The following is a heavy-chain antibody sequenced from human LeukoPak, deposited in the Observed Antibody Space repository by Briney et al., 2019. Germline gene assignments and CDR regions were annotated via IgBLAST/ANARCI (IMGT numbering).Heavy chain of an antibody. Sequence: KTGGSLRLSCAASGFTFSSYSMNWVRQAPGKGLEWASSISGSSSYIYYADSVKGRFTISRDNAKNSLYLQMNSLRAEDTAVYYCARASHYDFWSGYSPDYWGQGTLVTVSS. V-gene: IGHV3-21*01. CDR1: GFTFSSYS. CDR3: ARASHYDFWSGYSPDY. J-gene: IGHJ4*02. CDR2: ISGSSSYI. D-gene: IGHD3-3*01.